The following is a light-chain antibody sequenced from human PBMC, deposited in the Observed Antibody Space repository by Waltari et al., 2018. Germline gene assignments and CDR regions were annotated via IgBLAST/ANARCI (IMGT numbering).Light chain of an antibody. J-gene: IGKJ4*01. Sequence: EIVSIQSPATLALSPGERATLSCRASQSVRNYLAWFQQKPGQVPRLLIYDTSNRGTGVPARFSGSGSGTDFTLTISSLESEDFAVYYCQQRSSWPLTFGGGTKVQIK. CDR1: QSVRNY. V-gene: IGKV3-11*01. CDR2: DTS. CDR3: QQRSSWPLT.